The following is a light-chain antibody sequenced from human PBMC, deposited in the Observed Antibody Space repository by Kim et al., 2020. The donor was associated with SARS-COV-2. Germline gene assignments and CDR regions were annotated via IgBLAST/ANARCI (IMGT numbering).Light chain of an antibody. CDR1: SSDVGGYDL. CDR2: DVS. V-gene: IGLV2-11*03. J-gene: IGLJ3*02. CDR3: CSYAGSYTWV. Sequence: GQSVTNSYTGTSSDVGGYDLVSWYKQHPGKAPKLMICDVSNRPSGVPDRFSGSKSGNTASLTISGLQADDEADYYCCSYAGSYTWVFGGGTALTVL.